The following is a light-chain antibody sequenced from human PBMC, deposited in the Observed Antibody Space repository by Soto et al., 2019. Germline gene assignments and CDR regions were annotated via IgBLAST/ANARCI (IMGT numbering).Light chain of an antibody. CDR3: VSYTARSSYV. J-gene: IGLJ1*01. CDR1: SSDIGGYIF. V-gene: IGLV2-14*01. Sequence: SALTQPASVSGSPGQSITVSCTGTSSDIGGYIFVSWYQQHPGKAPKLMIYVINNRPSGVSKRFSGSKSGNTASLTISGLQAEDEADYYCVSYTARSSYVFGTGTKLTVL. CDR2: VIN.